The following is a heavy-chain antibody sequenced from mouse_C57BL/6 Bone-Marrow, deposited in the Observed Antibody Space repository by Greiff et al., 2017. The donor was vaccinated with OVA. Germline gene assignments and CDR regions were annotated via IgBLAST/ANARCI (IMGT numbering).Heavy chain of an antibody. Sequence: EVNVVESGGGLVKPGGSLKLSCAASGFTFSDYGMHWVRQAPEKGLEWVAYISSGSSTIYYADTVKGRFTISRDNAKNTLFLQLTSLRSEDTAMYYCARQPSFAYWGQGTLVTVSA. V-gene: IGHV5-17*01. CDR3: ARQPSFAY. D-gene: IGHD6-1*01. J-gene: IGHJ3*01. CDR2: ISSGSSTI. CDR1: GFTFSDYG.